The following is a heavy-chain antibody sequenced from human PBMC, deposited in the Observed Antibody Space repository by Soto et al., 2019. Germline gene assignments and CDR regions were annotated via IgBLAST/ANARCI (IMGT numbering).Heavy chain of an antibody. J-gene: IGHJ4*02. CDR1: GGSISSGGYY. Sequence: PSETLSLTCTVSGGSISSGGYYWSWIRQHPGKGLEWIGYIYYSGSTYYNPSLKSRVTISVDTSKNQFSLKLSSVSAADTAVYYCAREGNRVRGPDYWGQGTLVTVSS. CDR3: AREGNRVRGPDY. CDR2: IYYSGST. V-gene: IGHV4-31*03. D-gene: IGHD3-10*01.